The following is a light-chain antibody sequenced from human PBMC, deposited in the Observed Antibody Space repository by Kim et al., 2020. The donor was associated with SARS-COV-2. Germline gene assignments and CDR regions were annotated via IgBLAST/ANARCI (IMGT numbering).Light chain of an antibody. CDR2: DAY. V-gene: IGKV3-11*01. J-gene: IGKJ4*01. CDR3: QQRYTWPQLT. Sequence: EIVMTQSPATLSLSPGERATLSCRASQSVSSYSAWYQQKPGQAPRLLIYDAYKRATGIPARFSGSGSGTEFTLTISSLEPEDFAVYYCQQRYTWPQLTFGVGTKVDIK. CDR1: QSVSSY.